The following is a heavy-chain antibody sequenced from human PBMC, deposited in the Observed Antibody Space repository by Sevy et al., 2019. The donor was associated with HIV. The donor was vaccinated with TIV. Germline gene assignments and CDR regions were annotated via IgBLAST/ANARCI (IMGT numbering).Heavy chain of an antibody. V-gene: IGHV3-21*01. CDR3: ARYEEDTTLVNAFDI. D-gene: IGHD5-18*01. Sequence: GESLKISCAASGFSVSDTYMSWVRQAPGKGLEWVSSISNSGTYIYYADSVKGRFTISRDNAKNSLYLQMNSLRAEDTAVYYCARYEEDTTLVNAFDIWGQGTMVTVSS. CDR2: ISNSGTYI. CDR1: GFSVSDTY. J-gene: IGHJ3*02.